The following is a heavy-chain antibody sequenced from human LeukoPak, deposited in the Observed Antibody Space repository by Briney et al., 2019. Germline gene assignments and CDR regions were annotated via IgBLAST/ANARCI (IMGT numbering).Heavy chain of an antibody. V-gene: IGHV4-34*01. CDR3: ARRAVVGFDY. CDR1: GGSFSGYY. Sequence: PPETLSLTCAVYGGSFSGYYWSWIRQPPGKGLEWIGEINHSGSTNYNPSLKSRVTISVDTSKNQFSLKLSSVTAADTAVYYCARRAVVGFDYWGQGTLVTVSS. D-gene: IGHD2-15*01. CDR2: INHSGST. J-gene: IGHJ4*02.